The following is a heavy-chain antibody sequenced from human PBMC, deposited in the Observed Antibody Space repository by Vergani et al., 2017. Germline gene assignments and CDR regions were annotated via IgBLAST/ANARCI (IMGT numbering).Heavy chain of an antibody. CDR2: ISSNGGST. CDR3: ARGLDLNYYYGMDV. J-gene: IGHJ6*02. CDR1: GFTFSSYA. V-gene: IGHV3-64*01. Sequence: EVRLVESGGGLVQPGGSLGLSCAASGFTFSSYAMHWVRQAPGKGLEYVSAISSNGGSTYYANSVKGRFTISRDNSKNTLYLQMGSLRAEDMAVYYCARGLDLNYYYGMDVWGQGTTVTVSS. D-gene: IGHD6-19*01.